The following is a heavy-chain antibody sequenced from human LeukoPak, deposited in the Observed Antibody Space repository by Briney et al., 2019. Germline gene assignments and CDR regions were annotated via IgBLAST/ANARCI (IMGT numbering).Heavy chain of an antibody. J-gene: IGHJ5*02. CDR1: GGSISSSSYY. D-gene: IGHD5-18*01. Sequence: NTSETLSLTCTVSGGSISSSSYYWGWIRQPPGKGLEWIGNIYYSGSTYYNPSLKSRVTISVDTSKNQSSLKLSSVTAADTAVYYCARGQGYSYGHEWFDPWGQGTLVTVSS. CDR2: IYYSGST. CDR3: ARGQGYSYGHEWFDP. V-gene: IGHV4-39*07.